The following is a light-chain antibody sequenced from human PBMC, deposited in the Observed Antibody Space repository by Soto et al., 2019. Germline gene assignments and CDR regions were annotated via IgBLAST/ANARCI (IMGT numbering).Light chain of an antibody. V-gene: IGKV3-11*01. CDR3: RQRSNAGT. CDR1: QSVSSY. J-gene: IGKJ1*01. CDR2: DAS. Sequence: EIVLTQSPATLSLSPGERATLSCRASQSVSSYLAWSQQKPGQAPRLLIYDASNRATGIPARFSGSGSGTDFPLSISSLAPEGFAVYYCRQRSNAGTFGQGTKAEIQ.